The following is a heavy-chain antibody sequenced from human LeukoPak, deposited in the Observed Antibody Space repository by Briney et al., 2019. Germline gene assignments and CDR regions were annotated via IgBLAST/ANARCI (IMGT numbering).Heavy chain of an antibody. D-gene: IGHD3-22*01. CDR2: IRYDGSNK. CDR1: GFTFSSYG. CDR3: AKDLDDSSGYFDY. Sequence: PGGSLRLSCAASGFTFSSYGMHWVRQAPGKGLEWVAFIRYDGSNKYYADSVKGRFTISRDNSKNTLYLQMNSLRAEDTAVSYCAKDLDDSSGYFDYWGQGTLVTVSS. V-gene: IGHV3-30*02. J-gene: IGHJ4*02.